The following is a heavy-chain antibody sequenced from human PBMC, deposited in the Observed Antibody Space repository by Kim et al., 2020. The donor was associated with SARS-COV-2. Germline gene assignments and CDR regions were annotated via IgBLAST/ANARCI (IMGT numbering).Heavy chain of an antibody. V-gene: IGHV4-61*02. D-gene: IGHD1-7*01. Sequence: SETLSLTCTVSGGSISSGSYYWSWIRQPAGKGLEWIGRIYTSGSTNYNPSLKSRVTISVDTSKNQFSLKLSSVTAADTAVYYCARVVDVYNWNYPDAFDIWGQGTMVTVSS. J-gene: IGHJ3*02. CDR3: ARVVDVYNWNYPDAFDI. CDR2: IYTSGST. CDR1: GGSISSGSYY.